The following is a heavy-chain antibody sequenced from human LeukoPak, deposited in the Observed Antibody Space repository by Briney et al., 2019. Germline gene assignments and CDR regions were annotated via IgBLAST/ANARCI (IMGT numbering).Heavy chain of an antibody. Sequence: PGGSLRLSCAASGFTLSRYGMHWVRQAPGKGLEWVAVISYDANNKYYADSVKGRFTISRDNSKNTLYLQMNGLRVEDTAVYYCAKDYGDYNFDYWGHGTLVTVSS. J-gene: IGHJ4*01. V-gene: IGHV3-30*18. CDR2: ISYDANNK. CDR3: AKDYGDYNFDY. D-gene: IGHD4-17*01. CDR1: GFTLSRYG.